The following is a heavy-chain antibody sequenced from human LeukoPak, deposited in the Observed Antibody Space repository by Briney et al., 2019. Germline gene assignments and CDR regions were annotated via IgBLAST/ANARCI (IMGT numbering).Heavy chain of an antibody. V-gene: IGHV3-21*01. J-gene: IGHJ3*01. CDR2: ISPTSIYI. CDR1: GFTFGRYT. D-gene: IGHD3-10*01. Sequence: PGGSLRLSCEASGFTFGRYTMNWVRQASGKGLQWVSSISPTSIYIYYGDSVRGRFTISRDTAKNALYLEMNSLRAEDTAVFYCARDLLYGAARGSFDLWGKGTMVTVSS. CDR3: ARDLLYGAARGSFDL.